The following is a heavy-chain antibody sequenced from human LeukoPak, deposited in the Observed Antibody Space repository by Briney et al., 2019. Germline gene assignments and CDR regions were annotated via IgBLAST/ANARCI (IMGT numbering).Heavy chain of an antibody. Sequence: PGRSLRLSCAASGFTFSSYGMHWVRQAPGKGLERVAVIWYDGSNKYYADSVKGRFTISRDNSKNTLYLQMNSLRAEDTAVYYCARMEYSSGWGIDYWGQGTLVTVSS. D-gene: IGHD6-19*01. J-gene: IGHJ4*02. CDR3: ARMEYSSGWGIDY. CDR2: IWYDGSNK. CDR1: GFTFSSYG. V-gene: IGHV3-33*01.